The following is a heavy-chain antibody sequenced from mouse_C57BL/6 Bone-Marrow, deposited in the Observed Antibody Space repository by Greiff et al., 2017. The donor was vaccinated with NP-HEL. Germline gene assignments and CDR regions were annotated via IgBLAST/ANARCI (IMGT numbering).Heavy chain of an antibody. Sequence: DVQLQESGGDLVKPGGSLKLSCAASGFTFSSYGMSWVRQTPDKRLEWVATISSGGSYTYYPDSVKGRFTISRDNAKNTLYLQMSSLKSEDTAMYYCARRNWGLDYWGQGTTLTVSS. CDR2: ISSGGSYT. CDR3: ARRNWGLDY. J-gene: IGHJ2*01. CDR1: GFTFSSYG. V-gene: IGHV5-6*01. D-gene: IGHD4-1*02.